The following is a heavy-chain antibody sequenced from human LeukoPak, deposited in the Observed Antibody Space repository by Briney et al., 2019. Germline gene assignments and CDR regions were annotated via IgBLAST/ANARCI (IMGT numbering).Heavy chain of an antibody. CDR1: GFTFSNYW. CDR3: ARLVAGAGITY. V-gene: IGHV3-7*05. J-gene: IGHJ4*02. D-gene: IGHD6-19*01. CDR2: IRQDGNER. Sequence: GGSLRLSCVASGFTFSNYWMTWVRQAPGKGLQWVANIRQDGNERYFVDSVKGRFTISRDNAKNSLYLQMNGLRAEDTAVYYCARLVAGAGITYWGQGTLVTVSS.